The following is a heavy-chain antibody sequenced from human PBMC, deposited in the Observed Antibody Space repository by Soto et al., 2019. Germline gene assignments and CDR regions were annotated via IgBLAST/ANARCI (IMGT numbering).Heavy chain of an antibody. CDR1: GGSISSGGYY. J-gene: IGHJ5*02. Sequence: QVQLQESGPGLLKPSQTLSLTCTVSGGSISSGGYYWSWIRQHPGKGLEWIGYIYYSGSTYYNPSLKSRVTISVDTSKNQFSLKLSSVTAADTAVYYCARGIGGYDFGLWFDPWGQGTLVTVSS. CDR3: ARGIGGYDFGLWFDP. CDR2: IYYSGST. V-gene: IGHV4-31*03. D-gene: IGHD5-12*01.